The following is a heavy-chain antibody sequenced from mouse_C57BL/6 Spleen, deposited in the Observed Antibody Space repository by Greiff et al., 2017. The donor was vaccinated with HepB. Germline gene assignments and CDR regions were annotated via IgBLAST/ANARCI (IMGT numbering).Heavy chain of an antibody. V-gene: IGHV5-6*01. J-gene: IGHJ3*01. CDR2: ISSGGSYT. D-gene: IGHD2-4*01. Sequence: EVKLMESGGDLVKPGGSLKLSCAASGFTFSSYGMSWVRQTPDKRLEWVATISSGGSYTYYPDSVKGRFTISRDNAKNTLYLQMSSLKSEDTAMYYCARHAIYYDYDRFAYWGQGTLVTVSA. CDR1: GFTFSSYG. CDR3: ARHAIYYDYDRFAY.